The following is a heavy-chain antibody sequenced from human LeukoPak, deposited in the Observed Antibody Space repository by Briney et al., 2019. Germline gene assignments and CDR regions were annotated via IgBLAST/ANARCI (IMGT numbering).Heavy chain of an antibody. D-gene: IGHD6-19*01. CDR2: IYHSGSA. CDR1: NDSISSSINY. Sequence: PSETLSLTCTVSNDSISSSINYWGWIRQPPGKGLEWIGTIYHSGSAYYNPSLKSRVTISVSTSKNQFSLRLTSVTATDSAVYYCARSVAVAGTFEYWGQGTLVTVSS. J-gene: IGHJ4*02. CDR3: ARSVAVAGTFEY. V-gene: IGHV4-39*01.